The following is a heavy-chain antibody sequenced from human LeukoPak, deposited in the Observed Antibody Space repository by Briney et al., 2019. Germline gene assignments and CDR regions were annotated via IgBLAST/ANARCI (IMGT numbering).Heavy chain of an antibody. CDR2: IRSKAYGGTT. Sequence: GGSLRLSCTASGFTFGDYAMSWFRQAPGKGLEWVGFIRSKAYGGTTEYAASVKGRFTISRDDSKSIAYLQMNSLKTEDTAVYYCTRDGRAYCSGGSCYSVAFDIWGQGTMVTVSS. CDR3: TRDGRAYCSGGSCYSVAFDI. D-gene: IGHD2-15*01. V-gene: IGHV3-49*03. CDR1: GFTFGDYA. J-gene: IGHJ3*02.